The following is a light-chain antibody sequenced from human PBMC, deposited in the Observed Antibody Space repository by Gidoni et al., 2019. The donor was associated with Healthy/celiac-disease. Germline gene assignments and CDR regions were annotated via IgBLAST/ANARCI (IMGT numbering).Light chain of an antibody. CDR1: QGISSN. CDR2: AAS. V-gene: IGKV1-9*01. J-gene: IGKJ5*01. Sequence: DIKLTQSPSFLSSSVGDRVTITCRASQGISSNLVWYQQKPGKAPKLLIYAASTLQSGVPSRFSGSGSGTEFTLTISSLQPEDFATYYCQQLNSYPPTFGQGTRLEIK. CDR3: QQLNSYPPT.